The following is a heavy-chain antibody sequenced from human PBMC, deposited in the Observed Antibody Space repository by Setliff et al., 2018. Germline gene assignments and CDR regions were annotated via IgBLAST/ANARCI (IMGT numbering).Heavy chain of an antibody. Sequence: ASVKVSCKASDYAFVSYGLSWMRQAPGQGLEWLGWISAYTGKADYAHNFQDRLTMTTDTSTNTAYMELRSLTSDDTAAYFCARAPRLEWILPTFDYWGQGTPVTVSS. D-gene: IGHD3-3*01. CDR3: ARAPRLEWILPTFDY. CDR1: DYAFVSYG. V-gene: IGHV1-18*01. CDR2: ISAYTGKA. J-gene: IGHJ4*02.